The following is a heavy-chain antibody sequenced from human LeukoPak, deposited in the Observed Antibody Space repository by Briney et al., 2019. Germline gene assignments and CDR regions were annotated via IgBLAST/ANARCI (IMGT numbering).Heavy chain of an antibody. Sequence: SVKVSCKTIGGRFKSYGFSWVRQAPGQGLEWMGGIIPIFDRPNYAQKFEGRVTITADKSTNTTYMEVSSLTSDDTAVYYCARDAQWELRAFDVWGRGTMVIVSS. J-gene: IGHJ3*01. CDR3: ARDAQWELRAFDV. D-gene: IGHD1-26*01. V-gene: IGHV1-69*06. CDR2: IIPIFDRP. CDR1: GGRFKSYG.